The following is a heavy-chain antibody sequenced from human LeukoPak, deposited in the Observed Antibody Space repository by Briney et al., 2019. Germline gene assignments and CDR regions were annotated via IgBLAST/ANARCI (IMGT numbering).Heavy chain of an antibody. CDR3: AKVRNSSGYYFSFDY. CDR2: ISGSGGST. V-gene: IGHV3-23*01. J-gene: IGHJ4*02. CDR1: GFAFSSYA. D-gene: IGHD3-22*01. Sequence: PGGPLSLSCAASGFAFSSYAMSWVRQAPGKGLEWVSAISGSGGSTYYVDSVKGRFTISRANSKNTLYLQMNSMRAEDTAVYYCAKVRNSSGYYFSFDYWGQGTLVTVSS.